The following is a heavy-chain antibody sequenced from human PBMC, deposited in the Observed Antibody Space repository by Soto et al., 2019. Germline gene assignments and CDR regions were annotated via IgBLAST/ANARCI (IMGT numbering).Heavy chain of an antibody. Sequence: PLVMLCLTWTVLGGSIGTFYCSWIRKPPGKGLEWIGYIYYRGNTDYNPSLKSRVTISLDTPKNQFSLKLSSVTAADTAVYYCARHPGYYDILTGYTTYYFDYWGQGILVTVSS. V-gene: IGHV4-59*08. CDR2: IYYRGNT. CDR3: ARHPGYYDILTGYTTYYFDY. J-gene: IGHJ4*02. D-gene: IGHD3-9*01. CDR1: GGSIGTFY.